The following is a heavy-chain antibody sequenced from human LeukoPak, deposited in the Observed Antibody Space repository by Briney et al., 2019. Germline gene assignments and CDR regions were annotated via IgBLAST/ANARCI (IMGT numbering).Heavy chain of an antibody. V-gene: IGHV4-59*01. CDR1: GGSINGYY. Sequence: SETLSLTCTVSGGSINGYYWSWIRQPPGKGLEWIGYIYDSSSTNNNPSLKSRLTMSVDTSKDQFSLNLSSVTAADTAVYYCARTRGGVSFDIWGQGTLVTVSS. CDR2: IYDSSST. D-gene: IGHD2-15*01. J-gene: IGHJ3*02. CDR3: ARTRGGVSFDI.